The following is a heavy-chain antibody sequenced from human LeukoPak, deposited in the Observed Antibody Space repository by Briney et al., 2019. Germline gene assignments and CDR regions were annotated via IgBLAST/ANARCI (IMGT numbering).Heavy chain of an antibody. D-gene: IGHD3-10*01. CDR3: AKDLMRDRWFGES. CDR1: GFTFDGYG. V-gene: IGHV3-30*02. Sequence: GGSLRLSCAASGFTFDGYGMSWVRQAPGKGLEWVAFIRYEGNEKFYADSVKGRFTISRDNSKNTLYLEMHSLRREDAAVYYCAKDLMRDRWFGESWGQGTLVIVSS. J-gene: IGHJ5*02. CDR2: IRYEGNEK.